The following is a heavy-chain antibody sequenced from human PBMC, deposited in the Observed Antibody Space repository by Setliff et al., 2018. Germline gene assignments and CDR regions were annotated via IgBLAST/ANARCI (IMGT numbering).Heavy chain of an antibody. CDR2: IYSSGST. J-gene: IGHJ6*02. D-gene: IGHD6-13*01. V-gene: IGHV4-61*10. CDR3: ARDEGSSYFYGMDV. Sequence: PSETLSLTCTVSGGSISSGSYYWSWIRQPAGKGLEWIGHIYSSGSTNYNPSLQSRVTISVDTSKNQFSLKLSSVTAADTAVYYCARDEGSSYFYGMDVWGQGTTVTVSS. CDR1: GGSISSGSYY.